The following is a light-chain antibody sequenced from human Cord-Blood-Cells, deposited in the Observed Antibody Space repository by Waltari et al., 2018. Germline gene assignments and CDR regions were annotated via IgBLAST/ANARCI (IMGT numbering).Light chain of an antibody. V-gene: IGLV3-27*01. CDR1: VLAKKY. CDR2: KDS. J-gene: IGLJ3*02. CDR3: YSAADNKGV. Sequence: SYELTQPSSVSVSPGQTARITCSGDVLAKKYARWFQQKPGQVPVLVIYKDSERPSGIPERFSGSSSGTTVTLTISGAQVEDEADYYCYSAADNKGVFGGGTKLTVL.